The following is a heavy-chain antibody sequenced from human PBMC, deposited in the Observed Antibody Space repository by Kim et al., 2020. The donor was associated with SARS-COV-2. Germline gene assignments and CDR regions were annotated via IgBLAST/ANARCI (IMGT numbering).Heavy chain of an antibody. Sequence: SETLSLTCTVSGGSISSYYWSWIRQPAGKGLEWIGRIYTSGSTNYNPSLKSRVTMSVDTSKNQFSLKLSSVTAADTAVYYCASSPKNYYDSSGYIDYWGQGTLVTVSS. D-gene: IGHD3-22*01. CDR3: ASSPKNYYDSSGYIDY. V-gene: IGHV4-4*07. CDR1: GGSISSYY. CDR2: IYTSGST. J-gene: IGHJ4*02.